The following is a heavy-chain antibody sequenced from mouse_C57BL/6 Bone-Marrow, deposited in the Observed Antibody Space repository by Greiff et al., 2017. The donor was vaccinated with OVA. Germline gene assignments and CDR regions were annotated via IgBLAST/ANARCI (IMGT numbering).Heavy chain of an antibody. D-gene: IGHD1-1*01. Sequence: VQVVESGAELVKPGASVKMSCKASGYTFTSYWITWVKQRPGQGLEWIGDIYPGSGSTNYNEKFKSKATLTVDTSSSTAYMQLSSLTSEDSAVYYCARDGGSSYVPHWYFDVWGTGTTVTVSS. CDR2: IYPGSGST. J-gene: IGHJ1*03. V-gene: IGHV1-55*01. CDR3: ARDGGSSYVPHWYFDV. CDR1: GYTFTSYW.